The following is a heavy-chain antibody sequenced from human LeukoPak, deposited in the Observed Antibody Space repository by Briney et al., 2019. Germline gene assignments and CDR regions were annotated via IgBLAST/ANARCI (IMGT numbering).Heavy chain of an antibody. D-gene: IGHD3-22*01. V-gene: IGHV3-21*01. Sequence: TGGSLRLSCAASGFTFSRYSMNWVRQAPGKGLEWVSSIGSSSNYIYYADSMKGRFTISRDNAKNSLYLQMNGLRAEDTAVYYCARGYDSSGYLFQHWGQGTLVTVSS. CDR1: GFTFSRYS. J-gene: IGHJ1*01. CDR2: IGSSSNYI. CDR3: ARGYDSSGYLFQH.